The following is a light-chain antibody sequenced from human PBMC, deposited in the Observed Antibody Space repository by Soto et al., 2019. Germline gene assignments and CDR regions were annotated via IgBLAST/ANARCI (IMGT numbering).Light chain of an antibody. J-gene: IGKJ1*01. CDR1: QSVGSN. Sequence: ELVMTQSPLNLSASPGERVMFSCRASQSVGSNIAWSSQKPGQAPRLLIYGASSRATGIPDRFSGSGSGTYFTLTISRLEPEDFAVYYCQRHTSSPWTFGQGTKVDI. V-gene: IGKV3-20*01. CDR3: QRHTSSPWT. CDR2: GAS.